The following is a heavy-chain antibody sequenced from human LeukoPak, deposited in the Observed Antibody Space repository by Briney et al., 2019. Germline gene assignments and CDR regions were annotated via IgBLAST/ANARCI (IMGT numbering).Heavy chain of an antibody. J-gene: IGHJ4*02. CDR1: GFTFSSYA. V-gene: IGHV3-30*04. Sequence: GRSLRLSCAASGFTFSSYAMHWVRQAPGKGLEWVAVISYDGSNKYYADSVKGRFTISRDNSENTLYLQMNSLRAEDTAVYYCARGSDSSGYYPYWGQGTLVTVSS. D-gene: IGHD3-22*01. CDR2: ISYDGSNK. CDR3: ARGSDSSGYYPY.